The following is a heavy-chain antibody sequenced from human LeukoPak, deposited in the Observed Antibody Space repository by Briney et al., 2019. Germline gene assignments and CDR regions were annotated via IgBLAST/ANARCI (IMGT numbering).Heavy chain of an antibody. CDR2: VSYDGSYK. V-gene: IGHV3-30*18. J-gene: IGHJ4*02. Sequence: GGSLRLSCAASEFTFSTYGMHWVRHAQGKGLEWVAVVSYDGSYKFYADSVKGRFTISRDNSTSTLYMQMNSLRAEDRAVYYCAKDRYSGLNTIDYWGQGTLVTVSS. CDR1: EFTFSTYG. CDR3: AKDRYSGLNTIDY. D-gene: IGHD6-13*01.